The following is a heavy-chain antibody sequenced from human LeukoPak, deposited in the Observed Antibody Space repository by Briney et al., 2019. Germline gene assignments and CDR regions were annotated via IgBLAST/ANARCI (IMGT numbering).Heavy chain of an antibody. CDR1: GFTFSKNW. V-gene: IGHV3-74*03. J-gene: IGHJ4*02. Sequence: PGGSLRLSCAASGFTFSKNWMSWVRQAPGKGLVWVARINPDGSSTAYADSVKGRFSLSRDNARKTLFLQMNSLRVDDTAVYYCARAVVPAAVPYFWGQGTLVTVSP. D-gene: IGHD2-15*01. CDR2: INPDGSST. CDR3: ARAVVPAAVPYF.